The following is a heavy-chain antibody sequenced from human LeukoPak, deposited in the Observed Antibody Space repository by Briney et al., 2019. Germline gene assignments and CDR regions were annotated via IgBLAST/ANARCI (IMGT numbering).Heavy chain of an antibody. CDR3: VREAVARGGMDV. CDR2: IKQDGSEK. D-gene: IGHD6-19*01. CDR1: GFPFSSYW. J-gene: IGHJ6*02. V-gene: IGHV3-7*01. Sequence: GGSLRLSCAASGFPFSSYWMSWVRQAPGKGLEWVANIKQDGSEKYYVDSVKGRFTISRDNAKNSLYLQMNSLRAEDTAVYYCVREAVARGGMDVWGQGTTVTVSS.